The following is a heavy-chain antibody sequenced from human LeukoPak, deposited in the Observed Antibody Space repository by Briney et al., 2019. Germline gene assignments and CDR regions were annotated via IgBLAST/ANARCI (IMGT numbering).Heavy chain of an antibody. V-gene: IGHV4-61*03. CDR1: GGSVSSGTYY. CDR2: IYYSGST. CDR3: ARHSFRDYVWGSYGYYYGMDV. J-gene: IGHJ6*02. Sequence: SETLSLTCTVSGGSVSSGTYYWSWIRQPPGKRLEWIGFIYYSGSTSYNPSLKSRVTISVDTSKNHFSLKLSSVTAADTAVYYCARHSFRDYVWGSYGYYYGMDVWGQGTTVTVSS. D-gene: IGHD3-16*01.